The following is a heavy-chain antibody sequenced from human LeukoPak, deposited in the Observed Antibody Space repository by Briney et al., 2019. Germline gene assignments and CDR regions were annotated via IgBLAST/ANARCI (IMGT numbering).Heavy chain of an antibody. J-gene: IGHJ5*02. Sequence: GASVKVSCKASGGTFSSYAISWVRQAPGQGLEWMGWISAYNGNTNYAQKLQGRVTMTTDTSTSTAYMELRSLRSDDTAVYYCARDGMTGEVNWFDPWGQGTLVTVSS. CDR3: ARDGMTGEVNWFDP. D-gene: IGHD1-26*01. V-gene: IGHV1-18*01. CDR2: ISAYNGNT. CDR1: GGTFSSYA.